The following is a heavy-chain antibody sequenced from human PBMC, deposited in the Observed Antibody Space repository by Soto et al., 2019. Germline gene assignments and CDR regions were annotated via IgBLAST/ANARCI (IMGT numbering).Heavy chain of an antibody. J-gene: IGHJ5*02. CDR3: AMDVPSQDAAMVPYDP. Sequence: PGESLKISCKGSGYSFTNYWIAWVRQMPGKGLEWMGIIYPGDSDTRYSPSFQGQVTFSVDNSISTAYLQWSSLKASDSAMYYCAMDVPSQDAAMVPYDPWGQRTLVSVSS. CDR2: IYPGDSDT. D-gene: IGHD5-18*01. V-gene: IGHV5-51*01. CDR1: GYSFTNYW.